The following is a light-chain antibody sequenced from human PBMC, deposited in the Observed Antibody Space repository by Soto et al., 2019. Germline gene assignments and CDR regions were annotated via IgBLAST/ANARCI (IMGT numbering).Light chain of an antibody. J-gene: IGKJ2*01. V-gene: IGKV3-20*01. CDR1: QSVGSVY. CDR3: QQYCSTPPMYT. Sequence: EIVLTQSPGTLSLSPGERATLSCRASQSVGSVYFAWYQQKPGQATSLLIYGASTRAAGISDRFRGSGSGTGFTLTISRLEPEDFAVYYWQQYCSTPPMYTFGQETKLEIK. CDR2: GAS.